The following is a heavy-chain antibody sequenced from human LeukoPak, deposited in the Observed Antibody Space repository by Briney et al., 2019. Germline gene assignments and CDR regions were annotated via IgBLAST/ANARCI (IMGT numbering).Heavy chain of an antibody. CDR1: GGSISSGSYY. D-gene: IGHD3-3*01. J-gene: IGHJ6*04. CDR3: ARDARAITIFGVVTPREDV. V-gene: IGHV4-39*07. CDR2: INHSGST. Sequence: PSETLSLTCAVSGGSISSGSYYWSWIRQPPGKGLEWIGEINHSGSTNYNPSLKSRVTISVDTSKNQFSLKLSSVTAADTAVYYCARDARAITIFGVVTPREDVWGKGTTVTVSS.